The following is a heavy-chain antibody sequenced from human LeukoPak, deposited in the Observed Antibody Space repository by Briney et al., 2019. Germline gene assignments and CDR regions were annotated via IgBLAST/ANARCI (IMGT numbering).Heavy chain of an antibody. V-gene: IGHV4-4*09. CDR3: ARDSGSGWRDQTDEYFQH. J-gene: IGHJ1*01. Sequence: PSETLSLTCTVSGGSISSYYWSWIRQPPGKGLEWIGYIYTSGSTNYNPSLKSRVTISVDTSKNQFSLKLSSVTAADTAVYYCARDSGSGWRDQTDEYFQHWGQGTLVTVSS. CDR2: IYTSGST. CDR1: GGSISSYY. D-gene: IGHD6-19*01.